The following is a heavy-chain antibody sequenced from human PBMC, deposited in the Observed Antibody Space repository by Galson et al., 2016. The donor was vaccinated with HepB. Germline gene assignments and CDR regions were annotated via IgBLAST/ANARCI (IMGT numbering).Heavy chain of an antibody. CDR3: ARMRYSSGWLDGFDI. D-gene: IGHD6-19*01. CDR2: ISSGSAYR. CDR1: GFIFSTYS. Sequence: SLRLSCAASGFIFSTYSMNWVRQAPGKGLEWVSSISSGSAYRYYADSVKGRFTISRGNAKKSLYLQMNSLRAEDTAVYYCARMRYSSGWLDGFDIWGQGTMVTVSS. V-gene: IGHV3-21*01. J-gene: IGHJ3*02.